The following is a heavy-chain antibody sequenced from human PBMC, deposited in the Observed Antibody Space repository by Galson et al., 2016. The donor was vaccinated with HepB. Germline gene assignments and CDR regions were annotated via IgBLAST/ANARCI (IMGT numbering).Heavy chain of an antibody. Sequence: SETLSLTCTVSGASISSSFWSWIRQPAGKGLEWIGRFYTSGSSYCPSPRGRVTMSADTSKNQFSLELTSVTAADTAVYYCARGAAGQQGEAFDIWGQGTMVTVSS. CDR1: GASISSSF. D-gene: IGHD3-16*01. J-gene: IGHJ3*02. V-gene: IGHV4-4*07. CDR2: FYTSGS. CDR3: ARGAAGQQGEAFDI.